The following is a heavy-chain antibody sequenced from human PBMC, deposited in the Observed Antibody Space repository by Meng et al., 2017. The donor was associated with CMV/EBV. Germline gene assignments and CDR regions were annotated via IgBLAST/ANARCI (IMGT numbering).Heavy chain of an antibody. Sequence: LSPTCAASGFTFSSYAMHWVRQAPGKGLEWVAVISYDGSNKYYADSVKGRFTISRDNSKNTLYLQMNSLRAEDTAVYYCARDRGEADAFDIWGQGTMVTVSS. J-gene: IGHJ3*02. V-gene: IGHV3-30*04. D-gene: IGHD3-10*01. CDR3: ARDRGEADAFDI. CDR1: GFTFSSYA. CDR2: ISYDGSNK.